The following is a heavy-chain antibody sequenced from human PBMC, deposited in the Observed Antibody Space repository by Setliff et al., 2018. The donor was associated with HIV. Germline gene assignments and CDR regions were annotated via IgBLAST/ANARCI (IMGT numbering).Heavy chain of an antibody. J-gene: IGHJ4*02. V-gene: IGHV4-39*07. Sequence: SETLSLTCSVSGGSIDSGNYYWGWIRQPPGKGLEWIGSMSHSGSTLYKPSLKSRVSISVDTSNDHFSLKLRSVTAADTAVYYCARSSTPDSRAYFPDYWGQGTLVTVSS. CDR1: GGSIDSGNYY. D-gene: IGHD3-22*01. CDR3: ARSSTPDSRAYFPDY. CDR2: MSHSGST.